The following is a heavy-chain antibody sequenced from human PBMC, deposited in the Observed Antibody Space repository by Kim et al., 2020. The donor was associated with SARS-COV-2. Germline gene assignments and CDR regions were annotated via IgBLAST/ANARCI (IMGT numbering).Heavy chain of an antibody. J-gene: IGHJ3*02. CDR1: GFTFSSYA. CDR2: ISGSGGST. CDR3: AKDRAHCSSTSCYRLGAFDI. Sequence: GGSLRLSCAASGFTFSSYAMSWVRQAPGKGLEWVSAISGSGGSTYYADSVKGRFTISRDNSKNTLYLQMNSLRAEDTAVYYCAKDRAHCSSTSCYRLGAFDIWGQGTMVTVSS. D-gene: IGHD2-2*01. V-gene: IGHV3-23*01.